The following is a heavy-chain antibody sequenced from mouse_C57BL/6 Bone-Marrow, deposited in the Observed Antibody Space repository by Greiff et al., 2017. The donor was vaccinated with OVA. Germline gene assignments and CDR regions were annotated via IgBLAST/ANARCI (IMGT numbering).Heavy chain of an antibody. V-gene: IGHV1-52*01. CDR1: GYTFTSYW. CDR3: ARYDGNYPWYFDV. CDR2: IDPSDSET. Sequence: QVQLQQPGAELVRPGSSVKLSCKASGYTFTSYWMHWVKQRPIQGLEWIGNIDPSDSETHYNQKFKDKATLTVDKSSSTAYMQLSSLTSEDSSVYYCARYDGNYPWYFDVWGTGTTGTVSS. D-gene: IGHD2-3*01. J-gene: IGHJ1*03.